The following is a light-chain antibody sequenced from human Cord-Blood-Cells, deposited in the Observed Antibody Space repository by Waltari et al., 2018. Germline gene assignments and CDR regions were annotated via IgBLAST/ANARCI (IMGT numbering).Light chain of an antibody. CDR2: EGS. CDR3: CSYAGSSTWV. Sequence: QSALTQPASVSGSPGQSITISCTGTSSDVGSYNLVSWYQQHPGKAPKLRSYEGSKRPSGVYNRFSGSKSGNTASLTISGLQAEDEADYYCCSYAGSSTWVFGGGTKLTVL. J-gene: IGLJ3*02. V-gene: IGLV2-23*01. CDR1: SSDVGSYNL.